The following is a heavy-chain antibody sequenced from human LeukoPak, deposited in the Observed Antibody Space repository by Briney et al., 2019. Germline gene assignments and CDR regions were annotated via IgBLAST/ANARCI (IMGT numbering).Heavy chain of an antibody. CDR3: ARDKGGTLLDYYYGMDV. D-gene: IGHD2-15*01. V-gene: IGHV3-66*01. J-gene: IGHJ6*02. Sequence: PGGSLRLSCAASGFTVSSNYMSWFRQAPGKGLEWVSVIYSGGSTYYADSVKGRFTISRDNSKNTLYLQMNSLRAEDTAVYYCARDKGGTLLDYYYGMDVWGQGTTVTVSS. CDR2: IYSGGST. CDR1: GFTVSSNY.